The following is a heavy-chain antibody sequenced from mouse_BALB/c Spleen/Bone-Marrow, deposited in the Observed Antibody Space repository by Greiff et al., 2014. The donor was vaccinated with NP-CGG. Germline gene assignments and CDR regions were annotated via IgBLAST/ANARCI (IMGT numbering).Heavy chain of an antibody. J-gene: IGHJ3*01. D-gene: IGHD1-1*01. Sequence: EVQLQQSGAELVKPGASVKLSCTASGFNINDTYMHWVKQRPEQGLEWIGRIDPANGNTKYDRKFKGKATMTADTSSNTAYLQLSQLTSEDTAVYSCDSYYYGSSSFAYWGQGTLVTVSA. CDR2: IDPANGNT. CDR3: DSYYYGSSSFAY. V-gene: IGHV14-3*02. CDR1: GFNINDTY.